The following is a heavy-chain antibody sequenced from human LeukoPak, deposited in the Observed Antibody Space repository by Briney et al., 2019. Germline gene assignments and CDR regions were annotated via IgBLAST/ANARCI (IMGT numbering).Heavy chain of an antibody. D-gene: IGHD3-10*01. V-gene: IGHV3-53*01. CDR1: GFTVSTTY. CDR3: ARGVVGVKPLDY. J-gene: IGHJ4*02. CDR2: MYGAGNI. Sequence: GGSLRLSCAASGFTVSTTYMSWVRQAPGKGLEWVSFMYGAGNIYYSDSVKGRFTISRDNSNNKLYLQMNSLEAADTAVYYCARGVVGVKPLDYWGQGTLVTVSS.